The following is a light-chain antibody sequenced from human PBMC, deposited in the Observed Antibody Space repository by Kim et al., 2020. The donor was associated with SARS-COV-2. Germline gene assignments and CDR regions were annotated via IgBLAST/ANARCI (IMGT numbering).Light chain of an antibody. CDR2: GAS. CDR1: QSVSSN. CDR3: QLYSRWPHT. V-gene: IGKV3D-15*01. Sequence: EIVMTQSPATLSVSPGERATLSCRASQSVSSNLAWYQQKPGQAPRLLIYGASTRATGIPGRFSGSGSGTEFTLTISSLQSEDFAVYYCQLYSRWPHTFWGGAKVDIK. J-gene: IGKJ4*01.